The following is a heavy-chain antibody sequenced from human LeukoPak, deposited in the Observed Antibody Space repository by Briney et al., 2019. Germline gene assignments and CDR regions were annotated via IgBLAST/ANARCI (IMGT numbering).Heavy chain of an antibody. V-gene: IGHV1-69*04. J-gene: IGHJ5*02. CDR3: ARDEYWHNWFDP. CDR2: IIPILGIA. D-gene: IGHD2-8*02. CDR1: GGTFSSYA. Sequence: ASVKVSCKASGGTFSSYAISWVRQAPGQGLEWMGRIIPILGIANYAQKLQGRVTITADKSTSTAYMELSSLRSEDTAVYYCARDEYWHNWFDPWGQGTLVTVSS.